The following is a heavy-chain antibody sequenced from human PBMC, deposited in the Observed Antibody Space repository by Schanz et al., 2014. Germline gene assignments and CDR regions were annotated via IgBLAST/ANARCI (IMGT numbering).Heavy chain of an antibody. CDR1: DFSVSNYY. Sequence: EVQLVESGGGLIQSGGSLRLSCAASDFSVSNYYMNWVRQAPGKRLEWVSVIYTNDDTSYADPVKGRFTISRDNSKNTVYLQMNTLRADDSAVYYCARAPHYCSRISCYSAYFDYGGQGTLVTVSS. D-gene: IGHD2-2*01. CDR3: ARAPHYCSRISCYSAYFDY. V-gene: IGHV3-53*01. CDR2: IYTNDDT. J-gene: IGHJ4*02.